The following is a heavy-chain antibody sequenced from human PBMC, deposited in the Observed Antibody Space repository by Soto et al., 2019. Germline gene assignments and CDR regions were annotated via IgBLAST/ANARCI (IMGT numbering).Heavy chain of an antibody. CDR3: ASIYYDSSGYYFASHAFDI. CDR1: GGTFSSYA. V-gene: IGHV1-69*13. D-gene: IGHD3-22*01. Sequence: ASVKVSCKASGGTFSSYAISWVRQAPGQGLEWMGGIIPIFGTANYAQKFQGRVTITADESTSTAYMELSSLRSEDTAVYYCASIYYDSSGYYFASHAFDIWGQGTMVTVSS. CDR2: IIPIFGTA. J-gene: IGHJ3*02.